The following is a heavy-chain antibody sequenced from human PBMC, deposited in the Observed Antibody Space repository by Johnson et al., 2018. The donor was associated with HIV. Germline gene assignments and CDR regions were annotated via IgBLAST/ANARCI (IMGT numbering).Heavy chain of an antibody. J-gene: IGHJ3*02. Sequence: QVQLLESGGGVVQPGRSLRLSCAASGFTFSSYFIHWVRQPPGTGPEWVAVISYDGSNTYNANSVKGRFTIARDNSKNTVYLQRNSLRAKDTAVYYCAKDLPLVQGIIMGGGAFDIWGQGTMVTVSS. D-gene: IGHD3-10*01. V-gene: IGHV3-30*18. CDR2: ISYDGSNT. CDR1: GFTFSSYF. CDR3: AKDLPLVQGIIMGGGAFDI.